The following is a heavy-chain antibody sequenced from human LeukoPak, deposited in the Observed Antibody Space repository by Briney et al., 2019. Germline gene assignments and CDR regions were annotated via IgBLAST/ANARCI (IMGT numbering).Heavy chain of an antibody. Sequence: GSLTLSCAASGFTFSSYELYWVRQAPGKGLEWISYISGSSTIIKYADSVRGRFTISRDDARESLYLQMSSLRADDTAIYYCGASRQYVGAFDIWGQGTMVTVSS. CDR2: ISGSSTII. V-gene: IGHV3-48*03. D-gene: IGHD3-16*01. J-gene: IGHJ3*02. CDR1: GFTFSSYE. CDR3: GASRQYVGAFDI.